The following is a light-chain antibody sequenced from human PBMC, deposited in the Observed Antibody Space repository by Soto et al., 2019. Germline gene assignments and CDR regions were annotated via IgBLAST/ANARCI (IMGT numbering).Light chain of an antibody. Sequence: QSALTQPASVSGSPGQSITIYCTGTSSDVGGYNYVSWYPQHPGKAPKLMIYDVSNRPSGVSNRFSGSKSGNTASLTISGLQAEYEADYYCSSYTSSSTMVFGGGTNLTVL. J-gene: IGLJ2*01. CDR1: SSDVGGYNY. CDR2: DVS. CDR3: SSYTSSSTMV. V-gene: IGLV2-14*01.